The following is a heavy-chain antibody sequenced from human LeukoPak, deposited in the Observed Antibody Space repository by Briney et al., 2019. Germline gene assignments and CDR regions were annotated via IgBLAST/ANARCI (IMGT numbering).Heavy chain of an antibody. Sequence: NPSETLSLTCAVYGGSLSGHYWSWIRQSPGKGLEWIGDIHHDGRTKYSPSLKSRVSILLDTSKNEVSLRLAPVTAADMALYFCAREPVPQDYGDTVNAYDLWGQGTMVIVSS. V-gene: IGHV4-34*01. CDR2: IHHDGRT. D-gene: IGHD4-17*01. CDR1: GGSLSGHY. J-gene: IGHJ3*01. CDR3: AREPVPQDYGDTVNAYDL.